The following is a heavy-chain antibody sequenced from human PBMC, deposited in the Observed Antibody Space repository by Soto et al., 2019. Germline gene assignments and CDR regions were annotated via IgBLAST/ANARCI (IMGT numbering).Heavy chain of an antibody. V-gene: IGHV4-30-2*01. CDR2: SYHSGST. CDR1: GGSISSGGYS. D-gene: IGHD2-2*01. J-gene: IGHJ3*02. CDR3: ARKESRPPCDHYNSTRAFDI. Sequence: QLQLQESGSGLVKPSQTLSLTCAVSGGSISSGGYSWSWIRQPPGKGLEWIGYSYHSGSTYYNPSLKSRVNISVDRSKNQFALKLSYVTAADTAVYFCARKESRPPCDHYNSTRAFDIWGQGTMVTVSS.